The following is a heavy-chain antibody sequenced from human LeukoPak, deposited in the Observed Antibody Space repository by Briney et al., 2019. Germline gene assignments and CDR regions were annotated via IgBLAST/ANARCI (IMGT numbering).Heavy chain of an antibody. D-gene: IGHD3-10*01. CDR2: ISGSGGST. V-gene: IGHV3-23*01. J-gene: IGHJ4*02. CDR3: AKLTMVRGYADYFDY. CDR1: GFTFSSYA. Sequence: GGSLRLSCAASGFTFSSYAMSWVRQAPGKGLEWVSAISGSGGSTYYADSVKGRFTISRDNSKSTLYLQMNSLRAEDTAVYYCAKLTMVRGYADYFDYWGQGTLVTVSS.